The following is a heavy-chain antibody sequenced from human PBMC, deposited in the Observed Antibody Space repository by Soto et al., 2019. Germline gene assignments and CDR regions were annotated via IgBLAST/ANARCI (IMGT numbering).Heavy chain of an antibody. Sequence: EVQLVESGGGLVQPGGSLRLSCAASGFTFSSYDMHWVRQATGKGLEWVSAIGTAGHTYYPGSVKGRFTISRENAKNSLYLQMNSLRAEDTAVYYCARTSTSHCFDYWGQGTLVTVSS. D-gene: IGHD2-2*01. CDR1: GFTFSSYD. CDR2: IGTAGHT. V-gene: IGHV3-13*01. CDR3: ARTSTSHCFDY. J-gene: IGHJ4*02.